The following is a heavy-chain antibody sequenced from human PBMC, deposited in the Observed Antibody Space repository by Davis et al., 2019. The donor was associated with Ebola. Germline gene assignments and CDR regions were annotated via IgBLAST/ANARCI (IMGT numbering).Heavy chain of an antibody. CDR1: GFTFSSYG. CDR2: ISYDGSNK. V-gene: IGHV3-30*03. D-gene: IGHD3-3*01. Sequence: GESLKISCAASGFTFSSYGMHWVRQAPGKGLEWVAVISYDGSNKYYADSVKGRFTISRDNSKNTLYLQMNSLRAEDTAVYYCARGGATLRFLEQVYGMDVWGKGTTVTVSS. CDR3: ARGGATLRFLEQVYGMDV. J-gene: IGHJ6*04.